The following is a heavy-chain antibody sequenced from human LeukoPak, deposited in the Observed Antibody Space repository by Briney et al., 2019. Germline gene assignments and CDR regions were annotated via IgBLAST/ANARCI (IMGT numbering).Heavy chain of an antibody. D-gene: IGHD3-22*01. CDR2: IYYSGAT. J-gene: IGHJ1*01. V-gene: IGHV4-59*08. CDR1: GGSISSYY. CDR3: ARVVQSTDSSGFYLPEYFQH. Sequence: SETLSLTCTVSGGSISSYYWSWIRQPPGKGLEWIGYIYYSGATNYNPSLKSRVTISVDTSKNQFSLKLRSVTAADTAVYYCARVVQSTDSSGFYLPEYFQHWGQGTLVTVSS.